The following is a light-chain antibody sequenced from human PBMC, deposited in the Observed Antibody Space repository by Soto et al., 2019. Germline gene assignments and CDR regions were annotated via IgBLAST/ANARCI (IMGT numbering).Light chain of an antibody. CDR1: QGISSY. J-gene: IGKJ1*01. Sequence: AIRMTQSPSSLSASTGDRVTITCRASQGISSYLAWYQQKPGKAPKLLIYAASTLQSGVPSRFSGSGYGTYFTLTISCLQSEDFAAYYCQQYYSYPRTFGHGTKVEIK. CDR2: AAS. CDR3: QQYYSYPRT. V-gene: IGKV1-8*01.